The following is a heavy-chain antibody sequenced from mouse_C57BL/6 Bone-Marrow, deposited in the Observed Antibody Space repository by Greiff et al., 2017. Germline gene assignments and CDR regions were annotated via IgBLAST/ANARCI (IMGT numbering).Heavy chain of an antibody. CDR3: ARGSGSPPYWYFDV. Sequence: EVQLQQSGPELVKPGASVKMSCKASGYTFTDYNMHWVKQSHGKSLEWIGYINPNNGGTSYNQKFKGKATLTVNKSSSTAYMELRSLTSEDSAVYYCARGSGSPPYWYFDVWGTGTTVTVSS. V-gene: IGHV1-22*01. CDR2: INPNNGGT. CDR1: GYTFTDYN. D-gene: IGHD1-1*01. J-gene: IGHJ1*03.